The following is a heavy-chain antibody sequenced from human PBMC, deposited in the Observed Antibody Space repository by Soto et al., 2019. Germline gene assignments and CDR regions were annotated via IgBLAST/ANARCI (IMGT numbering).Heavy chain of an antibody. J-gene: IGHJ3*02. CDR3: AKGGSGWTEDAFDI. D-gene: IGHD6-19*01. V-gene: IGHV3-30*18. Sequence: QVQLVESGGGVVQPGRSLRLSCAASGFTFSSYGMHWVRQAPGKGLEWVAVISYDGSNKYYADSVKGRFTISRDNSKNTLYLQMNSLRAEDTAVYYCAKGGSGWTEDAFDIWGQGTMVTVSS. CDR2: ISYDGSNK. CDR1: GFTFSSYG.